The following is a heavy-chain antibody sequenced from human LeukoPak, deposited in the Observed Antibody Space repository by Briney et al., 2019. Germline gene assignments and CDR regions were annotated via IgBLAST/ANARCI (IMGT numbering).Heavy chain of an antibody. J-gene: IGHJ5*02. CDR2: IYTSGST. CDR1: GGSISSYY. V-gene: IGHV4-4*07. Sequence: SETLSLTCTVSGGSISSYYWSWIRQPAGKGLEWIGRIYTSGSTNYNPSLKSRVTMSVDTSKNQFSLKLSSVTAADTAVYYCARDRSSGIAAAGVDWFDPWGQGTLVTVSS. CDR3: ARDRSSGIAAAGVDWFDP. D-gene: IGHD6-13*01.